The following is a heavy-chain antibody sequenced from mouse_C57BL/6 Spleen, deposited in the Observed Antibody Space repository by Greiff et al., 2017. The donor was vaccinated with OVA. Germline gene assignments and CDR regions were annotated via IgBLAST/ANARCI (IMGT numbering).Heavy chain of an antibody. CDR3: ARSGLGHYFDY. V-gene: IGHV7-3*01. J-gene: IGHJ2*01. CDR1: GFTFTDYY. D-gene: IGHD4-1*01. Sequence: EVKLVESGGGLVQPGGSLSLSCAASGFTFTDYYMSWVRQPPGKALEWLGFIRNKANGYTTEYSASVKGRFTISRDNSQSILYLQMNALRAEDSATYYCARSGLGHYFDYWGQGTTLTVSS. CDR2: IRNKANGYTT.